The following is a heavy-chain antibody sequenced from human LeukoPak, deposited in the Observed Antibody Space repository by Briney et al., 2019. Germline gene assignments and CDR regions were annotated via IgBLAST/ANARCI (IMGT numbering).Heavy chain of an antibody. V-gene: IGHV4-39*01. CDR3: ARLYYDILTGYYSYGMDV. Sequence: PSETLSLTCTVSGGSISRSSYYWGWIRQPPGKGLEWIGSIYYSGNTYYNPSLKSRVTISVDTSKNQFSLKLSSVTAADTAVYYCARLYYDILTGYYSYGMDVWGQGTTVTVS. D-gene: IGHD3-9*01. CDR1: GGSISRSSYY. J-gene: IGHJ6*02. CDR2: IYYSGNT.